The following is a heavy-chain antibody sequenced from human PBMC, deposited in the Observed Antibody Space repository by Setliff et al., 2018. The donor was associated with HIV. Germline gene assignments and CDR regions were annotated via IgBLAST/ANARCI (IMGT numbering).Heavy chain of an antibody. J-gene: IGHJ4*02. Sequence: SETLSLTCTVSGGSISSGGFYWTWIRQHPGKGLEWIGYIYNTGSTNYNPSLKSRVTISVDTFKNQFSLKLSSVTAADTAVYYCARGSSELLDPEGKVYDYWGQGTLVTVSS. V-gene: IGHV4-31*03. D-gene: IGHD1-26*01. CDR2: IYNTGST. CDR1: GGSISSGGFY. CDR3: ARGSSELLDPEGKVYDY.